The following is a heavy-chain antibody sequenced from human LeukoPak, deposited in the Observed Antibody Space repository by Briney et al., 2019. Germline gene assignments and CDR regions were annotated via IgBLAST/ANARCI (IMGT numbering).Heavy chain of an antibody. CDR2: IYYSGST. V-gene: IGHV4-59*08. CDR1: GGSISSYY. D-gene: IGHD2-2*01. Sequence: SETLSLTCTVSGGSISSYYWSWIRQPPGKGLEWIGYIYYSGSTNYNPSLKSRVTISVDTSKNQFSLKLSSVTAADTAVYYCARLGRIPAAICWFDPWGQGTLVTVSS. CDR3: ARLGRIPAAICWFDP. J-gene: IGHJ5*02.